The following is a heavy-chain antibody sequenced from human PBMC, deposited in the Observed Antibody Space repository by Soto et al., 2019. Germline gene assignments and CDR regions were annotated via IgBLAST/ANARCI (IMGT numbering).Heavy chain of an antibody. V-gene: IGHV4-4*07. J-gene: IGHJ5*02. D-gene: IGHD3-3*01. CDR1: VGSISSYY. CDR2: IYTSGST. Sequence: SETLSLTCTVSVGSISSYYWSWIRQPAGKGLEWIGRIYTSGSTNYNRSLKSRVTLSVDTSKNKFSLKLSSVTAADTAVYYCARDILEWYNKLNWFDPWGQGTLVSVS. CDR3: ARDILEWYNKLNWFDP.